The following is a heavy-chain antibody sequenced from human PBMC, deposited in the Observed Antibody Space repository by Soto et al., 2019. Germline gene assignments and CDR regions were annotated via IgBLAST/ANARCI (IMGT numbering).Heavy chain of an antibody. CDR1: GYTFTSYA. J-gene: IGHJ2*01. V-gene: IGHV1-3*05. Sequence: QVQLVQSGAEEKKPGASVKVSCKASGYTFTSYAMHWVRQAPGQRLEWMGWINAGNGNTKYSQKFQGRVTMSRDTSASTSYMALSTLRSADTAVLYCAREGYDSRCYCGRGHRYFDRWGRCTLVTVSS. CDR3: AREGYDSRCYCGRGHRYFDR. D-gene: IGHD3-22*01. CDR2: INAGNGNT.